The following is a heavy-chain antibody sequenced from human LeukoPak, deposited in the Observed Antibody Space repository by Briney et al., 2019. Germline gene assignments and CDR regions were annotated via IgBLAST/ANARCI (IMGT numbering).Heavy chain of an antibody. D-gene: IGHD6-13*01. CDR1: GFTFSSYG. V-gene: IGHV3-23*01. CDR2: ISGSGGST. Sequence: PGGSLRLSCVASGFTFSSYGMSWVRQAPGKGLEWVSAISGSGGSTYYADSVKGRFTISRDNSKNTLYLQMNSLRAEDTAVYYCARDRSGYSSSWYLVNYFDYWGQGTLVTVSS. CDR3: ARDRSGYSSSWYLVNYFDY. J-gene: IGHJ4*02.